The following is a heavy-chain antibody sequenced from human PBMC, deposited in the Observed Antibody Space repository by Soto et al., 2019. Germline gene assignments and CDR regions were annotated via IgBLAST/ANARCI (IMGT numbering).Heavy chain of an antibody. CDR1: GGSISSSSYY. D-gene: IGHD3-22*01. Sequence: QLQLQESGPGLVKPSETLSLTCTVSGGSISSSSYYWGWIRQPPGKGLEWIGSIYYSGSTYYNPSLKIRVTISVDTSKNQFSLKLSSVTAADTAVYYCARDGYYDSSGDYWGQGTLVTVSS. V-gene: IGHV4-39*01. CDR3: ARDGYYDSSGDY. CDR2: IYYSGST. J-gene: IGHJ4*02.